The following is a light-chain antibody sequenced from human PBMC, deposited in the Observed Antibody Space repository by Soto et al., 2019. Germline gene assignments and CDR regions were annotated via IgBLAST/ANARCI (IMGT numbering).Light chain of an antibody. J-gene: IGKJ5*01. CDR3: QQYGSSPDT. V-gene: IGKV3-20*01. Sequence: DTVLTQFPGTLSLSPGERATLSCRASQSVSSNYVAWYQQKPGQAPRLLVSGASSRATGIPDRFSGSGSGTDFTLTISRLEPEDFAVYYCQQYGSSPDTFGQGTRLEIK. CDR2: GAS. CDR1: QSVSSNY.